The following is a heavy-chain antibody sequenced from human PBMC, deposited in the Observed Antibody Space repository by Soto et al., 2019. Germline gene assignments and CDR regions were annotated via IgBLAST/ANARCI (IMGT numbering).Heavy chain of an antibody. CDR2: ISAYNGNT. CDR1: GYTFTSYG. D-gene: IGHD2-2*01. CDR3: ARDLESRYQLLRGSIVY. V-gene: IGHV1-18*01. Sequence: GASVKVSCKASGYTFTSYGISWVRQAPGQGLEWMGWISAYNGNTNYAQKLQGRVTMTTDTSTSTAYMELRSLRSDDTAVYYCARDLESRYQLLRGSIVYWGQGTLVTVSS. J-gene: IGHJ4*02.